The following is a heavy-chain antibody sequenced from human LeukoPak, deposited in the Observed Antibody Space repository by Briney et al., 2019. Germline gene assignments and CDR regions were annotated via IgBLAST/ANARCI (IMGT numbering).Heavy chain of an antibody. CDR3: ARGYGVDAFDT. Sequence: SQTLSLTCTVSGGSISSGGYYWSWIRQHPGKGLEWIGYIYYCGSTYYNPSLKSRVTISIDTSKNHFSLKLSSVTAADTAVYYSARGYGVDAFDTWGQGTMLTVSS. CDR2: IYYCGST. V-gene: IGHV4-31*03. CDR1: GGSISSGGYY. J-gene: IGHJ3*02. D-gene: IGHD5-18*01.